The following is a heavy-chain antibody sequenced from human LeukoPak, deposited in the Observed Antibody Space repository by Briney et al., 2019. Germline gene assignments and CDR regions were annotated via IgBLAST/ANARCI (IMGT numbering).Heavy chain of an antibody. CDR1: GGSISSGSYY. V-gene: IGHV4-61*02. Sequence: SETLSLTCTVSGGSISSGSYYWSWIRQPAGKGLEWVGRIYTSGSTNYNPSLKSRVTISVDTSKNQFSLKLSSVTAADTAVYYCARDPLWFGELSGAFDIWGQGTMVTVSS. D-gene: IGHD3-10*01. CDR3: ARDPLWFGELSGAFDI. CDR2: IYTSGST. J-gene: IGHJ3*02.